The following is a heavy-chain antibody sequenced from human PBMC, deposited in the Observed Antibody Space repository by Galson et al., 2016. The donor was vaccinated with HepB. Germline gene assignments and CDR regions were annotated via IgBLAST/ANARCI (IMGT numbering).Heavy chain of an antibody. D-gene: IGHD1-26*01. CDR2: ISSRSSYI. CDR1: GFTFSSYA. CDR3: ARDGIVGVPDF. J-gene: IGHJ4*02. V-gene: IGHV3-21*01. Sequence: SLRLSCAASGFTFSSYAMNWVRQAPGKGLEWVSSISSRSSYIYYADSVKGRFIISRDNAKNSLYLQMNSLRAEDTAVYYCARDGIVGVPDFWGQGTLVTVSS.